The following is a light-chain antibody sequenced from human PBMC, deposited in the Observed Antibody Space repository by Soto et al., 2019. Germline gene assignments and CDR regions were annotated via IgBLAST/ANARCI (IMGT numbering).Light chain of an antibody. J-gene: IGLJ2*01. CDR1: TSNIGSNT. CDR2: NND. CDR3: AAWDDSLNGVI. Sequence: QSALTQPPSASGTPGQRVTISCSGSTSNIGSNTVHWYQQLPGTAPNLLIYNNDQRPSGVPDRFSGSKSGTSASLAISGLQSEDEADYYCAAWDDSLNGVIFGGGTKLTVL. V-gene: IGLV1-44*01.